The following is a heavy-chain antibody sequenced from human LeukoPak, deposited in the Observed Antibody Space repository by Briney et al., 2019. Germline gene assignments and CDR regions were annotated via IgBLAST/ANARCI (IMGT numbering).Heavy chain of an antibody. Sequence: GASVKVSCKASGYTFTSYDINWVRQATGQGLEWMGWMSPNSGNTGYAQKFQGRVTMTRNTSISTAYMELSSLRSEDTAVYYCARGRKWELVTSQFDYWGQGTLVTVSS. CDR1: GYTFTSYD. V-gene: IGHV1-8*01. D-gene: IGHD1-26*01. J-gene: IGHJ4*02. CDR3: ARGRKWELVTSQFDY. CDR2: MSPNSGNT.